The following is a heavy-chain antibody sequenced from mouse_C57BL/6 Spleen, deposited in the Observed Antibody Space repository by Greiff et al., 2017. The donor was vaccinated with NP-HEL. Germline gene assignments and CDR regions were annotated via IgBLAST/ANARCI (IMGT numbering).Heavy chain of an antibody. CDR2: INPSSGYT. CDR3: ARGNDYDVYAMDY. CDR1: GYTFTSYW. Sequence: VQLQQSGAELAKPGASVKLSCKASGYTFTSYWMHWVKQRPGQGLEWIGYINPSSGYTKYNQKFKDKATLTADKSSSTSYMQLSSLTYEDSAVYYCARGNDYDVYAMDYWGQGTSVTVSS. D-gene: IGHD2-4*01. J-gene: IGHJ4*01. V-gene: IGHV1-7*01.